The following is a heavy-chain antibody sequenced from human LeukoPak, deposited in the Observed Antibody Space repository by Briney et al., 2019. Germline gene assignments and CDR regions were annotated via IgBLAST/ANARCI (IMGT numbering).Heavy chain of an antibody. CDR3: AREWGLDCSGGSCYVDYYYYYGIDV. CDR1: GFTFSSYW. J-gene: IGHJ6*02. Sequence: GGSLRLSCAASGFTFSSYWMSWVRQAPGKGLEWVANIKQDGSEKYYVDSVKGRFTISRDNAKNSLYLQMNSLRAEDTAVYYCAREWGLDCSGGSCYVDYYYYYGIDVWGQGTTVTVSS. CDR2: IKQDGSEK. D-gene: IGHD2-15*01. V-gene: IGHV3-7*01.